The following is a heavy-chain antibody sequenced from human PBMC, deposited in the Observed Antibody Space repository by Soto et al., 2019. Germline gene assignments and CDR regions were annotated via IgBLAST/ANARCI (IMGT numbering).Heavy chain of an antibody. CDR2: ISGSGGST. V-gene: IGHV3-23*01. D-gene: IGHD2-2*01. CDR3: AKSPVSGCSSTSCSIKNPHILYYFDY. CDR1: GFTFSSYA. Sequence: GGSLRLSCAASGFTFSSYAMSWVRQAPGKGLEWVSAISGSGGSTYYADSVKGRFTISRDNSKNTLYLQMNSLRAEDTAVYYCAKSPVSGCSSTSCSIKNPHILYYFDYWGQGTLVTVSS. J-gene: IGHJ4*02.